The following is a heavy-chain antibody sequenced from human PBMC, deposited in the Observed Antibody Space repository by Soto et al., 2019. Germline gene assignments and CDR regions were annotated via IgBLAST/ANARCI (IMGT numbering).Heavy chain of an antibody. J-gene: IGHJ6*02. V-gene: IGHV4-61*01. CDR2: IYYSGST. CDR1: GGSVSSGSYY. CDR3: ARDPFYLQLGHYYYYGMDV. D-gene: IGHD6-13*01. Sequence: QVQLQESGPGLVKPSETLSLTCTVSGGSVSSGSYYWRWIRQPPGKGLEWIGYIYYSGSTNYNPSLKSRVTISVDTSKNQFSLKLSSVTAADTAVYYCARDPFYLQLGHYYYYGMDVWGQGTTVTVSS.